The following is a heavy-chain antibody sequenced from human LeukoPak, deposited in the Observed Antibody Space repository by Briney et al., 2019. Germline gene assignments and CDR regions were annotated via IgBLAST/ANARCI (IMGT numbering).Heavy chain of an antibody. CDR3: AKSVGGSGQPFDY. V-gene: IGHV3-23*01. CDR1: GFTFSSYA. D-gene: IGHD3-10*01. Sequence: GGSLRLSCAASGFTFSSYAMSWVRQAPGEGLEWVSAISGSGGSTYYADSVKGRFTISRDNSKNTLYLQMNSLRAEDTAVYYCAKSVGGSGQPFDYWGQGTLVTVSS. J-gene: IGHJ4*02. CDR2: ISGSGGST.